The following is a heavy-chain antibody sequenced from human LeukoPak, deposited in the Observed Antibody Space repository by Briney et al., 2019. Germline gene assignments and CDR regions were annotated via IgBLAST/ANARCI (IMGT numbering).Heavy chain of an antibody. Sequence: GGSPRLSCAASGFSVSSNYMTWVRQAPGKGLEWISVLYSGGSTNYADSVKGRFTISRDDSKNTLYLQMNSLRAEDTAVYFCAREISAYWGQGTLVTVSS. J-gene: IGHJ4*02. D-gene: IGHD3-3*01. CDR2: LYSGGST. CDR1: GFSVSSNY. V-gene: IGHV3-53*01. CDR3: AREISAY.